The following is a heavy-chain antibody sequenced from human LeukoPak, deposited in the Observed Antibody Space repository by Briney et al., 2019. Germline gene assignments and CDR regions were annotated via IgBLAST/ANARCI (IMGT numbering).Heavy chain of an antibody. Sequence: QPGGSLRLSCAASGFTFSSYAMHWVRQAPGKGLEWVAVISYDGSNKYYADSVKGRFTISRDNSKNTLYLQMNSLRAEDTAVYYCAKGSAAARPYYFDYWGQGTLVTVSS. D-gene: IGHD6-6*01. V-gene: IGHV3-30*04. CDR1: GFTFSSYA. J-gene: IGHJ4*02. CDR3: AKGSAAARPYYFDY. CDR2: ISYDGSNK.